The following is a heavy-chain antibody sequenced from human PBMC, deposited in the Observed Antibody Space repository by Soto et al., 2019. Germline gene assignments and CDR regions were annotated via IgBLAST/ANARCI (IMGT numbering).Heavy chain of an antibody. CDR2: IYYSGST. J-gene: IGHJ4*02. CDR3: ARATISRGWS. D-gene: IGHD6-19*01. CDR1: GGSISSYY. Sequence: PSETLSLTCTVSGGSISSYYLTWIRQPPGKGLEWIGYIYYSGSTNYNPSLKSRVTISIDKSNNRFSLKLSSVTAADTAVYYCARATISRGWSWGQGTLVTVSS. V-gene: IGHV4-59*01.